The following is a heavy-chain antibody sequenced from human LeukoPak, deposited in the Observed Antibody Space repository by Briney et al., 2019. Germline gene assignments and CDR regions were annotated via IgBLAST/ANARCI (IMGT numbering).Heavy chain of an antibody. Sequence: GGSLRLSCAASGFTFSSYAMHWVRQAPGKGLEWVSVIYSGGSTYYADSVKGRFTISRDSAKNTLYLQMNSLRAEDTAVYYCARDSSGWSYFDYWGQGTLVTVSS. CDR3: ARDSSGWSYFDY. V-gene: IGHV3-NL1*01. D-gene: IGHD6-19*01. J-gene: IGHJ4*02. CDR1: GFTFSSYA. CDR2: IYSGGST.